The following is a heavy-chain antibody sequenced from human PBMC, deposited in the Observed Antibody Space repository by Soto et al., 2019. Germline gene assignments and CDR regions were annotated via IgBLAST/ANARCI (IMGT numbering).Heavy chain of an antibody. CDR3: ARSRGRYYYDSHWFDP. Sequence: FGTLSLTCTVSGGSISSYYWSWIRQPPGKGLEWIGYIYYSGSTNYNPSLKSRVTISVDTSKNQFSLKLSSVTAADTAVYYCARSRGRYYYDSHWFDPWGQGTLVTVSS. CDR2: IYYSGST. CDR1: GGSISSYY. D-gene: IGHD3-22*01. V-gene: IGHV4-59*01. J-gene: IGHJ5*02.